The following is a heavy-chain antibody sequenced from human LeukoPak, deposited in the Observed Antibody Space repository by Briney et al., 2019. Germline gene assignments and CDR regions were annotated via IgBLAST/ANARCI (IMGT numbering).Heavy chain of an antibody. V-gene: IGHV4-34*01. CDR3: ARRGYSYGYV. CDR2: INHSGST. CDR1: GGSFSGYY. D-gene: IGHD5-18*01. Sequence: SSETLSLTCAVYGGSFSGYYWSWIRQPPGKGLEWIGEINHSGSTNYNPSLKSRVTISVDTSKNQFSLKLSSVTAADTAVYYCARRGYSYGYVWGQGTLVTVSS. J-gene: IGHJ4*02.